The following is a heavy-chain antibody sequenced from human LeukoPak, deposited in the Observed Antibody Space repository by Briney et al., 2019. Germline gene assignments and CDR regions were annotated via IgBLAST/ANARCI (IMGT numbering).Heavy chain of an antibody. V-gene: IGHV4-34*01. CDR2: INHSGST. D-gene: IGHD2-2*01. CDR1: GGSFSGYY. CDR3: ARHRAVRSVYQLLRYFDY. Sequence: SETLSLTCAVYGGSFSGYYWSWIRQPPGKGLEWIGEINHSGSTNYNPSLKSRVTISVDTSKNQFSLKLSSVTAADTAVYYCARHRAVRSVYQLLRYFDYWGQGTLVTVSS. J-gene: IGHJ4*02.